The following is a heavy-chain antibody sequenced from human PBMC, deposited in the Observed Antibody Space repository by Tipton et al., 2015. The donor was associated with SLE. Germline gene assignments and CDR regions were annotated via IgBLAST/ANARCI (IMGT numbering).Heavy chain of an antibody. V-gene: IGHV4-39*07. CDR3: ARQEGGDRAGY. CDR1: GGSISSSSYY. CDR2: IYYSGST. J-gene: IGHJ4*02. Sequence: TLSLTCTVSGGSISSSSYYWGWIRQPPGKGLEWIGSIYYSGSTYYNPSLKSRVTISVDTSKNQFSLKLSSVTAADTAVYYCARQEGGDRAGYWAQGTLVTVSS. D-gene: IGHD4-17*01.